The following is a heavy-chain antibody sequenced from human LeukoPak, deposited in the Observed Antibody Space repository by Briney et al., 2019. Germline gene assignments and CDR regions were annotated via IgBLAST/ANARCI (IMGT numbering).Heavy chain of an antibody. CDR2: ISAYNGNT. CDR1: GYTFTSYG. CDR3: ARDTRRYYYDSSGSWAYFDY. D-gene: IGHD3-22*01. Sequence: APVKVSCKASGYTFTSYGISWVRQAPGQGLEWMGWISAYNGNTNYAQKLQGRVTMTTDTSTSTAYMELRSLRSDDTAVYYCARDTRRYYYDSSGSWAYFDYWGQGTLVTVSS. J-gene: IGHJ4*02. V-gene: IGHV1-18*01.